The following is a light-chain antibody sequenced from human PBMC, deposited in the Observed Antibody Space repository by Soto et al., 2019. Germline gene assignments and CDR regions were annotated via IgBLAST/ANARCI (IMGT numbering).Light chain of an antibody. J-gene: IGKJ1*01. CDR2: GAS. Sequence: EIVLTQSPGTLSLFPGERATLSCRASQSVSSSYLAWYQQKPGQAPRLLIYGASSRATGIPDRFSGSGSGTDLTLTISRLEPEDFAVYYCQQYGSSRWTFGQGTKVDIK. V-gene: IGKV3-20*01. CDR3: QQYGSSRWT. CDR1: QSVSSSY.